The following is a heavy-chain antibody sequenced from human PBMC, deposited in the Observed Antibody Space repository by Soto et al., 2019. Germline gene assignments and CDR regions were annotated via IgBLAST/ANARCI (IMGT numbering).Heavy chain of an antibody. J-gene: IGHJ4*02. CDR3: AIIGSGDYSDFDY. CDR1: GYTFTSYG. Sequence: ASVTVSCKGLGYTFTSYGISWVRQAPGQGLEWMGWIRPNDGHTNYAQKFQDRVTRTRDTSTTTVYMDLRSLGSDDTAVYYCAIIGSGDYSDFDYWGQGTLVTVSS. V-gene: IGHV1-18*01. CDR2: IRPNDGHT. D-gene: IGHD4-4*01.